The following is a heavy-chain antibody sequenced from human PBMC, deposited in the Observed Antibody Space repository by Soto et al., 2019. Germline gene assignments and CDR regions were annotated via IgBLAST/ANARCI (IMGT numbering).Heavy chain of an antibody. V-gene: IGHV1-18*04. CDR2: ISAYNGNT. CDR1: GYTFTSYG. CDR3: ARDLAVAGTEPINWFDP. D-gene: IGHD6-19*01. Sequence: ASVKVSCKASGYTFTSYGISWVRQAPGQGLEWMGWISAYNGNTNYAQKLQGRVTMTTDTSTSTAYMELRSLRSDDTAVYYCARDLAVAGTEPINWFDPWGQGILVSVSS. J-gene: IGHJ5*02.